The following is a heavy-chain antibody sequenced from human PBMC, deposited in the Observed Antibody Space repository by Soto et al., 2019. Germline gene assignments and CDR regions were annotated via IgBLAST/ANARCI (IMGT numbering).Heavy chain of an antibody. CDR1: GGTFSSYT. D-gene: IGHD2-2*01. V-gene: IGHV1-69*02. CDR2: IIPILSIA. J-gene: IGHJ5*02. Sequence: ASVKVSCKASGGTFSSYTISWVRQAPGQGLEWMGRIIPILSIANYAQKFQGRVTITADRSTSTAYMELSSLRSDDTAVYYCASLPCSNIDCYRMDWFDPWGQGTLVTVSS. CDR3: ASLPCSNIDCYRMDWFDP.